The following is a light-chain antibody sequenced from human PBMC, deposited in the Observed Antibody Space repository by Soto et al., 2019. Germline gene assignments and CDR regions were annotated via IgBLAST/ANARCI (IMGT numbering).Light chain of an antibody. CDR1: QSVTSN. Sequence: EIVLTQSPGTLSLSPGERATLSCRVSQSVTSNYIAWYQQKPGQAPRLLIYGAFNRATGIPARFSGSGSGTDFTLTISSLEPEDSAIYYCQQRNIWPPVTFGQGTRLEIK. CDR3: QQRNIWPPVT. J-gene: IGKJ5*01. CDR2: GAF. V-gene: IGKV3-11*01.